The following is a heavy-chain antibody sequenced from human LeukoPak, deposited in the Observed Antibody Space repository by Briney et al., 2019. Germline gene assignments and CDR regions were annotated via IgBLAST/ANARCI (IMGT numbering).Heavy chain of an antibody. V-gene: IGHV3-74*01. D-gene: IGHD3-22*01. J-gene: IGHJ5*02. CDR2: INSDGSST. Sequence: GGSLRLSCAASGITFSSYWMHWVRQAPGKGLVWVSRINSDGSSTSYADSVKGRFTISRGNAKNMLYLQMNSLRAEDTAVYYCARSGYYNWFDPWGQGTLVTVSS. CDR3: ARSGYYNWFDP. CDR1: GITFSSYW.